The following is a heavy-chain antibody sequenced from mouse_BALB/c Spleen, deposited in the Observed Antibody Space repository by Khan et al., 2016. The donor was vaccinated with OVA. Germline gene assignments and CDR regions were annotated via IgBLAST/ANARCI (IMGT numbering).Heavy chain of an antibody. J-gene: IGHJ1*01. CDR2: IYPGIGDA. V-gene: IGHV1-87*01. CDR1: GYTFTSYW. CDR3: ARTGGTYDGYFGYLDV. Sequence: VELVESGAELARPGASVKLSCKTSGYTFTSYWMQWIKQRPGQGLEWIGAIYPGIGDARYAQKFKGKATLTADKSSTTAYMQLSSLSSEDSAVYYCARTGGTYDGYFGYLDVWGEGTTVTVSS. D-gene: IGHD2-3*01.